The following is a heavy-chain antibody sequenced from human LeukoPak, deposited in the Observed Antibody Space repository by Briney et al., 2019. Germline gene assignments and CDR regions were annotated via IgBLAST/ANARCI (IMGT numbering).Heavy chain of an antibody. D-gene: IGHD1-26*01. CDR3: AKDWQIVGA. J-gene: IGHJ4*02. V-gene: IGHV3-23*01. Sequence: GGSLRLSCAASGFTFSNYAMTWVRQAPGKGLEWVSVISESVGRTFYADSVKGRFTISRDNSKNTLYLQMNSLRAEDTAVYYCAKDWQIVGAWGQGTLVTVSS. CDR2: ISESVGRT. CDR1: GFTFSNYA.